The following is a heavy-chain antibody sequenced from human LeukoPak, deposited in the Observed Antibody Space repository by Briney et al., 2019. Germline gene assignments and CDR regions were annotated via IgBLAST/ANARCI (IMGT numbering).Heavy chain of an antibody. CDR3: ARVQRRTSGYYVWSYYFDS. CDR2: MNPNSGNT. D-gene: IGHD3-22*01. V-gene: IGHV1-8*01. J-gene: IGHJ4*02. CDR1: GNTFTSYD. Sequence: ASVTVSCKASGNTFTSYDINWVRQATGQGPEWMGWMNPNSGNTGYAQKFQGRVTMTRDTSISTAYMELSSLRSEDTAMYYCARVQRRTSGYYVWSYYFDSWGQGTLVTVPS.